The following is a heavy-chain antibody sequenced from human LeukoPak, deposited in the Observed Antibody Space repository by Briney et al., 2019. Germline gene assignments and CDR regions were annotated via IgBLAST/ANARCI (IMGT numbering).Heavy chain of an antibody. J-gene: IGHJ4*02. V-gene: IGHV4-4*07. CDR2: VSSSGSV. CDR3: ARHWETSSWYVDY. CDR1: GVSITSHY. Sequence: SETLSLTCSVSGVSITSHYWTWIRQPAGKGLEWIGRVSSSGSVNYNPSLKSRVTISVDTSKNQFSLKLSSVTAADTAVYYCARHWETSSWYVDYWGQGTLVTVSS. D-gene: IGHD6-13*01.